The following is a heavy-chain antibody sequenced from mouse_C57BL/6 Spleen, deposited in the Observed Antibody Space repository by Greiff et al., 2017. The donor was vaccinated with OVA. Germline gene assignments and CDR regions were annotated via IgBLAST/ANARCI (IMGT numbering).Heavy chain of an antibody. D-gene: IGHD1-1*01. CDR1: GFTFSDYG. Sequence: DVMLVESGGGLVKPGGSLKLSCAASGFTFSDYGMHWVRQAPEKGLEWVAYISSGSSTIYYADTVKGRFTISRDNAKNTLFLQMTSLRSEDTAMYYCARPSYGTTVPFAYWGQGTLVTVSA. V-gene: IGHV5-17*01. J-gene: IGHJ3*01. CDR2: ISSGSSTI. CDR3: ARPSYGTTVPFAY.